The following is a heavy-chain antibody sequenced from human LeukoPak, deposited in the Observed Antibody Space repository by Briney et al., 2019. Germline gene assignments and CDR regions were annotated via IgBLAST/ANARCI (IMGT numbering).Heavy chain of an antibody. D-gene: IGHD3-10*01. CDR2: TYYRSKWYN. CDR1: GDSVSSNSAA. Sequence: SQTLSLTCAISGDSVSSNSAAWNWIRQSPSRGLEWLGRTYYRSKWYNDYAVSVKGRITINPDTSKNQFSLQLNSVTPEDTAVYYCARAANVLLWFGELLSENYFDYWGQGTLVTVSS. J-gene: IGHJ4*02. CDR3: ARAANVLLWFGELLSENYFDY. V-gene: IGHV6-1*01.